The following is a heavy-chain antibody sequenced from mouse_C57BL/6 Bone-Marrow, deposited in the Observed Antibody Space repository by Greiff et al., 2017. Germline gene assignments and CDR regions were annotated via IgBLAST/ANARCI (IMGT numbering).Heavy chain of an antibody. D-gene: IGHD1-1*01. CDR1: GYTFTSYW. CDR3: AIGDYYGSPYYCDY. Sequence: QVQLQQPGAELVKPGASVKVSCKASGYTFTSYWMHWVKQRPGQGLEWIGRIHPSDSDTNYNQKFKGKATLTVDKSSSTAYMQLSSLTSEDSAVYYCAIGDYYGSPYYCDYWGQGTTLTVSS. CDR2: IHPSDSDT. V-gene: IGHV1-74*01. J-gene: IGHJ2*01.